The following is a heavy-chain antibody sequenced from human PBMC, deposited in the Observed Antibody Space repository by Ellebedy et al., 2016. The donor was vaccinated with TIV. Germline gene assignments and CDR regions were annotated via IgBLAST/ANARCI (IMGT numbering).Heavy chain of an antibody. CDR3: ARDGETHCRGGTCHQLAY. CDR2: VTYDGTNK. D-gene: IGHD2-15*01. CDR1: GFTFSYYG. J-gene: IGHJ4*02. Sequence: GGSLRLSXEASGFTFSYYGMHWVRQAPGKGLEWVALVTYDGTNKYYVDSVKGRFAISRDNSKNTLYVEMNSLRPEDTAVYYCARDGETHCRGGTCHQLAYWGQGTLVTVSS. V-gene: IGHV3-30*03.